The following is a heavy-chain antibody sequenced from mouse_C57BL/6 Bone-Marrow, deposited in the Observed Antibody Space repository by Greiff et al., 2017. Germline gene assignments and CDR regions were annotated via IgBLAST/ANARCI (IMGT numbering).Heavy chain of an antibody. CDR3: ARGIYDGFLWFAY. CDR1: GYTFTSYW. V-gene: IGHV1-7*01. Sequence: QVQLQQSGAELAKPGASVKLSCRASGYTFTSYWMHWVKQRPGQGLEWIGYINPSSGYTKYNQKFKDKATLTADKSSSTAYMQLSSLTYEDSAVYYCARGIYDGFLWFAYWGQGTLVTVSA. D-gene: IGHD2-3*01. J-gene: IGHJ3*01. CDR2: INPSSGYT.